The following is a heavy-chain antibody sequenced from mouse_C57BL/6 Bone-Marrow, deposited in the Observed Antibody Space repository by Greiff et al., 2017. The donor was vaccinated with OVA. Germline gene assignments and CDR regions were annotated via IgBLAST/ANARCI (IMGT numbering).Heavy chain of an antibody. J-gene: IGHJ1*03. CDR1: GYAFTNYL. CDR3: ARWRSIYYEYSYWYFDV. D-gene: IGHD2-4*01. CDR2: INPGSGGT. V-gene: IGHV1-54*01. Sequence: QVQLQQSGAELVRPGTSVKVSCKASGYAFTNYLIEWVKQRPGQGLEWIGVINPGSGGTNYNEKFKGKATLTADKSSSTAYMQLSSLTSEDSAVYFCARWRSIYYEYSYWYFDVWGTGTTVTVSS.